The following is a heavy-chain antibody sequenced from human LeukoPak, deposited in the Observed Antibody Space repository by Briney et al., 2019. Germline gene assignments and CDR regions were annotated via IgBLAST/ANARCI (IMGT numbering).Heavy chain of an antibody. Sequence: SETLSLTCTVSGDSLNTYYWTWIRQTPGKELEWIGFVASSGTSNYNPSLKSRVSISIDTSKNQFSLALTSVTPADTAVYYCARVVRGVVTSNWFDHWGQGTLVSVSS. D-gene: IGHD2-21*02. CDR3: ARVVRGVVTSNWFDH. J-gene: IGHJ5*02. CDR1: GDSLNTYY. CDR2: VASSGTS. V-gene: IGHV4-59*01.